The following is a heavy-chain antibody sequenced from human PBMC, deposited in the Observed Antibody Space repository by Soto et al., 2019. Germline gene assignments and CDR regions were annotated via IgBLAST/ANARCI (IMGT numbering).Heavy chain of an antibody. CDR1: GYTFTGYY. J-gene: IGHJ6*02. V-gene: IGHV1-2*04. Sequence: QVPLVQSGAEVKKPGASVKVSCKASGYTFTGYYMHWVRQAPGQGLEWVGWIKPNSGGTNYAQKFQGWVTMTRDTCNSTAYMELSRLTSDDTAVYYCARGGATSFGVVHYYYYGMDVWGQGTTVTVSS. CDR2: IKPNSGGT. CDR3: ARGGATSFGVVHYYYYGMDV. D-gene: IGHD3-3*01.